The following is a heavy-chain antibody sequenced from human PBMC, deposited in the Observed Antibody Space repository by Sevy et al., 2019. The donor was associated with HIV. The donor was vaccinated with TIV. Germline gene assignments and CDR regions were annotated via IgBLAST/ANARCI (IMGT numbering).Heavy chain of an antibody. Sequence: LRLSCTVSGGSISSGDYYWSWIRQPPGKGLEWIGYIYYSGSTYYNPSLKSRVTISVDTSKNHFSLKLSSVTAADTAVYYCARDRSGYYFDYWGQGTLVTVSS. CDR1: GGSISSGDYY. J-gene: IGHJ4*02. D-gene: IGHD3-22*01. V-gene: IGHV4-30-4*01. CDR2: IYYSGST. CDR3: ARDRSGYYFDY.